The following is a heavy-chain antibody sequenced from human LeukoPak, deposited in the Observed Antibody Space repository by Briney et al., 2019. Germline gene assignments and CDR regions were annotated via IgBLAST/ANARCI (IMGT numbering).Heavy chain of an antibody. CDR1: GFTFSSYA. J-gene: IGHJ5*02. V-gene: IGHV3-23*01. CDR2: ISGTGGRT. D-gene: IGHD6-19*01. Sequence: GGSLRLSCAASGFTFSSYAMHWVRQAPGKGLEWVSAISGTGGRTYYADSVKGRFTISRDNSKNTLYLQMNSLRAEDTAVYYCEKEPASSGWFDPWGQGTLVAVTS. CDR3: EKEPASSGWFDP.